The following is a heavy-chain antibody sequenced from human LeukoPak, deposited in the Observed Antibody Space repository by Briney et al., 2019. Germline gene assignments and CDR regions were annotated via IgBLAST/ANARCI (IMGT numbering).Heavy chain of an antibody. Sequence: GASVKVSCKASGYTFTSYGSSWVRQAPGQGLEWMGGISAYNGNTNYAQKLQGRVNMTTDTFTSTDYMELRRLRSDDTAVYYCARDLSLVVSSPLDYWGQGTLVTVSS. CDR1: GYTFTSYG. CDR2: ISAYNGNT. D-gene: IGHD3-22*01. CDR3: ARDLSLVVSSPLDY. V-gene: IGHV1-18*01. J-gene: IGHJ4*02.